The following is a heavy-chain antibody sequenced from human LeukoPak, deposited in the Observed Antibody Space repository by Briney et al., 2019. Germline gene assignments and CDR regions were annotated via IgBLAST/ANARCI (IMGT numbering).Heavy chain of an antibody. J-gene: IGHJ6*02. D-gene: IGHD2-2*02. CDR3: ASAGGNCSSTSFYNRYYYGMDV. CDR2: INPNSGGT. Sequence: ASVKVSCKASGYTFTGYYMHWVRQAPGQGLEWVGWINPNSGGTNYAQKFQGRVTMTRATSISTAYMELRRLRSDDTAVYYCASAGGNCSSTSFYNRYYYGMDVWGQGTTVTVSS. CDR1: GYTFTGYY. V-gene: IGHV1-2*02.